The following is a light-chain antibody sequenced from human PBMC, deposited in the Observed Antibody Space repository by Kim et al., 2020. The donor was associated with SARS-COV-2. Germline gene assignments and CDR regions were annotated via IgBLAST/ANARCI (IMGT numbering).Light chain of an antibody. Sequence: GQKVTISCSGSSSNIGNNYVSWYQQLPGTAPKLLMYENNKRPSGMPDRFSGSKSGTSATLGITGLQTGDEADYYCGTWDNSLSAWVIGGGTKVTVL. V-gene: IGLV1-51*01. CDR3: GTWDNSLSAWV. CDR2: ENN. CDR1: SSNIGNNY. J-gene: IGLJ3*02.